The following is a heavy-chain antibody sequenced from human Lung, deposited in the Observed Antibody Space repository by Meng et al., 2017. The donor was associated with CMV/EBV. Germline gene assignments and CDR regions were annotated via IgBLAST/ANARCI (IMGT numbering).Heavy chain of an antibody. V-gene: IGHV3-30-3*01. CDR1: GLSFQNYA. Sequence: GGSXRLXCEGSGLSFQNYALHWVRQTPGEGLEWVAVISQDGSKDYYGDSVKGRFRVSRDDSKATVYLHMNSLTVDDTSIYYCARLYCTGLTCFLDYWGQGSLVTVSS. CDR2: ISQDGSKD. J-gene: IGHJ4*02. D-gene: IGHD2-8*02. CDR3: ARLYCTGLTCFLDY.